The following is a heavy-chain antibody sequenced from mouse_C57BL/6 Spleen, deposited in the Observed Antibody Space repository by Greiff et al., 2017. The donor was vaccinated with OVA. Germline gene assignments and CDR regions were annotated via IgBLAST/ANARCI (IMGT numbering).Heavy chain of an antibody. CDR1: GYTFTSYW. CDR2: IDPSDSET. Sequence: QVQLQQPGAELVRPGSSVKLSCKASGYTFTSYWMHWVKQRPIQGLEWIGNIDPSDSETHYNQKFKDKATLTVDKSSSTAYMQLSSLTSEDSAVYYCARSGITTVVAHYAMDYWGQGTSVTVSS. J-gene: IGHJ4*01. CDR3: ARSGITTVVAHYAMDY. V-gene: IGHV1-52*01. D-gene: IGHD1-1*01.